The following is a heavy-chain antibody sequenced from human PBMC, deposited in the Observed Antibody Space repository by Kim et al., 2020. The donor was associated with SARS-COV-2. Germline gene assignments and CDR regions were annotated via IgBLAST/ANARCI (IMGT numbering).Heavy chain of an antibody. CDR3: ARVNYDSSTYWRDYYFDY. D-gene: IGHD3-22*01. CDR1: GYSFTNYA. J-gene: IGHJ4*02. CDR2: INAGNGGT. V-gene: IGHV1-3*01. Sequence: ASVKVSCKASGYSFTNYAVHCVRQAPGQRLEWMGWINAGNGGTKYSQTFQGRVTITRDTSASTAYMELSSLRSEDTAVYYCARVNYDSSTYWRDYYFDYWGQGTLVTVSS.